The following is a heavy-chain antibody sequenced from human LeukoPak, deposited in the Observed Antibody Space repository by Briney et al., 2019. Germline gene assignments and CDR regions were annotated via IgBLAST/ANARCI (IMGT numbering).Heavy chain of an antibody. Sequence: SETLSLTCTVSGGSISSYYWSWIRQPAGKGLEWIGRIYTSGSTNYNPSLKSRVTMSVDTSKNQFSLKLSSVTAADTAVYYCARLSSSWYSLYNWFDPWGQGTLVTASS. V-gene: IGHV4-4*07. CDR2: IYTSGST. CDR1: GGSISSYY. CDR3: ARLSSSWYSLYNWFDP. D-gene: IGHD6-13*01. J-gene: IGHJ5*02.